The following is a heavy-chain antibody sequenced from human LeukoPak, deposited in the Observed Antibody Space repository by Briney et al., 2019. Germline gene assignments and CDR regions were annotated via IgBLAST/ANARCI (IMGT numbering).Heavy chain of an antibody. J-gene: IGHJ4*02. CDR3: ARDLPRVVITMVGFDY. CDR2: ISAYNGNT. V-gene: IGHV1-18*01. Sequence: ASVKVSCKASGYTFTSYGISWVRQAPGQGLEWMGWISAYNGNTDYAQKFQGRVTMTTDTSTSTAYMELRSLRSDDTAVYYCARDLPRVVITMVGFDYWGQGTLVTVSS. D-gene: IGHD3-22*01. CDR1: GYTFTSYG.